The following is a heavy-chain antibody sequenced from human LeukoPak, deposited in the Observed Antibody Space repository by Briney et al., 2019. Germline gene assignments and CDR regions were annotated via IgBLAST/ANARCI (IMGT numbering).Heavy chain of an antibody. J-gene: IGHJ4*02. Sequence: ASVKVSCKASGGTFSSYAISWVRQAPGQGLEWMGRIIPILGIANYAQKFQGRVTITADKSTSTAYMELSSLRSEDTAVYYCGRDKAEAVYYFDYWGQGTLVTVSS. CDR1: GGTFSSYA. V-gene: IGHV1-69*04. CDR3: GRDKAEAVYYFDY. CDR2: IIPILGIA. D-gene: IGHD6-13*01.